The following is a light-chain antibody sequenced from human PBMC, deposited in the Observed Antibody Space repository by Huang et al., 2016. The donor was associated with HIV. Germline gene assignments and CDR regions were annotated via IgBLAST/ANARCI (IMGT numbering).Light chain of an antibody. CDR2: AAS. CDR1: QSVSSYY. CDR3: QYYGSSPYT. J-gene: IGKJ2*01. V-gene: IGKV3-20*01. Sequence: EIVLTQSPGTLSLSPGERATLSCRTSQSVSSYYLAWYQQKPGQAPSLLIYAASNRATCIPDRFSGSVSGTDFTLTISRMEPEDFAVYYCQYYGSSPYTFGQGTKLGIK.